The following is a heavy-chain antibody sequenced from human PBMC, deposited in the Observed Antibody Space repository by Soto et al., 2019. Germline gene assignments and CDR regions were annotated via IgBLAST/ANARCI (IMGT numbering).Heavy chain of an antibody. CDR3: AKNPENYYYGMDV. Sequence: QVQLVQSGAEVKKPGSSVKVSCKASGGTFSSYAISWVRQAPGQGLEWMGGIIPIFGTTNFAQKFQGRVPITADESTSTANMELSSLRSEDTAVYYCAKNPENYYYGMDVWGQGTTVTVSS. V-gene: IGHV1-69*12. CDR2: IIPIFGTT. CDR1: GGTFSSYA. J-gene: IGHJ6*02.